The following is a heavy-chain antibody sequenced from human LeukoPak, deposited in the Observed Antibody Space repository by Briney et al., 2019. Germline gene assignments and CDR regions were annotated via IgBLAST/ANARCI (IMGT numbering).Heavy chain of an antibody. J-gene: IGHJ3*02. CDR2: IYPGDSDT. V-gene: IGHV5-51*01. Sequence: GESLKISCKGSGYSFTSYWIGWVRKMPGKGLEWMGIIYPGDSDTRYSPSFQGQVTISADKSISTAYLQWSSLKASDTAMYYCASRYCSGGSCYPWDAFDIWGQGTMVTVSS. CDR1: GYSFTSYW. CDR3: ASRYCSGGSCYPWDAFDI. D-gene: IGHD2-15*01.